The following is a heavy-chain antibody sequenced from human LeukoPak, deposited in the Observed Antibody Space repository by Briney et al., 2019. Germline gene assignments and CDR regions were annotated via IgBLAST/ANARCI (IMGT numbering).Heavy chain of an antibody. V-gene: IGHV3-21*01. CDR3: ARDAGGSRLDY. CDR2: ISTSSSYI. CDR1: GFTFSSYS. D-gene: IGHD3-16*01. Sequence: PGGSLRLSCAASGFTFSSYSMNWVRQAPRKGLDWVSSISTSSSYIYYADSVKGRFTISRDNAKNSLYLQMNSLRAEDTAMYYCARDAGGSRLDYWGQGTLVTVSS. J-gene: IGHJ4*02.